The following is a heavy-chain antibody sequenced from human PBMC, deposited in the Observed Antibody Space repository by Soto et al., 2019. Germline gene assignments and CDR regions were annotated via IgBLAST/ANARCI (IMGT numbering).Heavy chain of an antibody. CDR3: AREGVEFCSGGKCCDEIDY. V-gene: IGHV5-51*01. CDR2: IYPGDSDT. CDR1: GYSFTTYW. J-gene: IGHJ4*02. Sequence: EVQLVQSRAQVKKPGESLKISCEGSGYSFTTYWIGWVRQMPGKGLEWMGFIYPGDSDTRYSPSFRGQVTISADKSINTSFLQCSRLKASDTAMYYCAREGVEFCSGGKCCDEIDYGGQGTLVTVSS. D-gene: IGHD2-15*01.